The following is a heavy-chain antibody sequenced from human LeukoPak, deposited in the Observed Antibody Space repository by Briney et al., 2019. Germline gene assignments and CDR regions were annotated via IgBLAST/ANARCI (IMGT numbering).Heavy chain of an antibody. V-gene: IGHV1-69*05. J-gene: IGHJ6*03. CDR2: IIPIFGTA. CDR3: ARGYVFGVGPYYYMDV. D-gene: IGHD3-3*01. CDR1: GGTFSSYA. Sequence: SVKVSCKASGGTFSSYAISWVRQAPGQGLEWMGGIIPIFGTANYAQKFQSRVTITTDESTSTAYMELSSLRSEDTAVYYCARGYVFGVGPYYYMDVWGKGTTVTVSS.